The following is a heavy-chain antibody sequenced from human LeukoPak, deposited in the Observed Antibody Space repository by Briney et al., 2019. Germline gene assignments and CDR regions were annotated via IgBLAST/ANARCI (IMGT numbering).Heavy chain of an antibody. J-gene: IGHJ5*02. V-gene: IGHV4-59*01. CDR1: GGSISSYY. CDR2: IYYSGST. Sequence: SETLSLTCTVSGGSISSYYWSWIWQPPGKGLEWIGYIYYSGSTNYNPSLKSRVTLSVDTSKNQFSLKLSSVTAADTAVYYCAGALGRYNWFDPWGQGTLVTVSS. D-gene: IGHD7-27*01. CDR3: AGALGRYNWFDP.